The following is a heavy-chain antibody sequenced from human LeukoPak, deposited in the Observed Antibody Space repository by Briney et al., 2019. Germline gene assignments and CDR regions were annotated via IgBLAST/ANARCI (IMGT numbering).Heavy chain of an antibody. CDR3: ARDETFCSGGTCYTRGYFAF. D-gene: IGHD2-15*01. V-gene: IGHV3-7*01. J-gene: IGHJ4*02. Sequence: GGSLRLSCAASGFTFSNYWMSWVRQAPGKGLEWVANIKEDGSDKYYVDSLMGRFTISRDNAKNSLYLQMSGLRAEDTALYYCARDETFCSGGTCYTRGYFAFWGQGTPVTVSS. CDR2: IKEDGSDK. CDR1: GFTFSNYW.